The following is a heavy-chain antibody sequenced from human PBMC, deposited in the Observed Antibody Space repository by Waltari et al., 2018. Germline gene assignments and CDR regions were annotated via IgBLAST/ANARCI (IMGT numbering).Heavy chain of an antibody. D-gene: IGHD5-12*01. CDR2: IRNEADDETT. CDR1: GFTFRDYA. J-gene: IGHJ4*02. V-gene: IGHV3-49*03. Sequence: EVQLAESGGGLVEPGRSLRLCCTTSGFTFRDYAMSWLRQAPGKGLEGVGFIRNEADDETTEYVTSVKGRFTISRDNSKRTTYLQMNSLKTEDTAVYYCTRDPWLCDYWGQGTLVTVSS. CDR3: TRDPWLCDY.